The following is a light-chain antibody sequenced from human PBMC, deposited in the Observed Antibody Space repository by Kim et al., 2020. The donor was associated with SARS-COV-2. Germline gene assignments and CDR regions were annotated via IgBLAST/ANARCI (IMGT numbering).Light chain of an antibody. J-gene: IGLJ3*02. Sequence: SSELTQDPAVSVALGQTVRITCQGDSPRNYYASWYQQKPRQAPVVVIYGRNDRPSGIADRFSGSNSGNTASLTITGAQAEDEANYYCNSRDSSGNHLVFGGGTQLTVL. CDR1: SPRNYY. CDR3: NSRDSSGNHLV. V-gene: IGLV3-19*01. CDR2: GRN.